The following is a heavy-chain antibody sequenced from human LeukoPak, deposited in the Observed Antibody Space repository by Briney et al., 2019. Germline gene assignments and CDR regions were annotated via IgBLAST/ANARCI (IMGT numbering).Heavy chain of an antibody. CDR3: ARFSPNVISSDY. CDR1: GYTFTGYY. Sequence: ASVKVSCKASGYTFTGYYMHWVRQAPGQGLEWMGWINPNSGGTNFAQKFQGRVTMTRDTSISTAYMELRSLRSDDTAVYYCARFSPNVISSDYWGQGTLVTVYS. CDR2: INPNSGGT. V-gene: IGHV1-2*02. D-gene: IGHD2/OR15-2a*01. J-gene: IGHJ4*02.